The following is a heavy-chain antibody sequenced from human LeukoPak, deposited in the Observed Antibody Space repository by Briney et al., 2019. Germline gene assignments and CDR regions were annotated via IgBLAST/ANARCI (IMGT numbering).Heavy chain of an antibody. Sequence: SLRLSCAASGYTFDDYAMHWVRQAPGKGLEWVSGISWNSGSIGYADSVKGRFTISRDNAKNSLYLQMNSLRAEDTALYYCAKDSDYAYGMDVWGQGTTVTVSS. CDR1: GYTFDDYA. J-gene: IGHJ6*02. CDR2: ISWNSGSI. V-gene: IGHV3-9*01. CDR3: AKDSDYAYGMDV.